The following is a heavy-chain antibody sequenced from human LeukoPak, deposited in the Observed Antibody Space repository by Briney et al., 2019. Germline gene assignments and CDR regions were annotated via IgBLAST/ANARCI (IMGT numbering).Heavy chain of an antibody. Sequence: GGSLRLSCAASGFTFSSYWMSWVRQAPGKGLEWVANIKQDGSEKYYVDSVKGRFTISSDNAKNSLYLQMNSLRAEDTAVYYCASHSSGWSFLGLDYWGQGTLVTVSS. D-gene: IGHD6-19*01. V-gene: IGHV3-7*01. CDR2: IKQDGSEK. J-gene: IGHJ4*02. CDR3: ASHSSGWSFLGLDY. CDR1: GFTFSSYW.